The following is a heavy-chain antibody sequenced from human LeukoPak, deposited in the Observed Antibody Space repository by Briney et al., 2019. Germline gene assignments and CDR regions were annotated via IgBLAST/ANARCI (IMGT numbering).Heavy chain of an antibody. Sequence: GGSLRLSCAASGFTFSSYTMNWVRQAPGKGLEWVSYISGGSYTIYYADSVKGRFTISRDDAKNSMFLQMNSLTTEDTAVYHCARTNGYSGYVSYDYWGQGTLVTVSS. J-gene: IGHJ4*02. D-gene: IGHD5-12*01. CDR2: ISGGSYTI. V-gene: IGHV3-48*01. CDR1: GFTFSSYT. CDR3: ARTNGYSGYVSYDY.